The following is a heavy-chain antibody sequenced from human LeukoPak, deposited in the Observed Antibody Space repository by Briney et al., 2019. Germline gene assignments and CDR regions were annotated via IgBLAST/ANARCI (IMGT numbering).Heavy chain of an antibody. D-gene: IGHD3-22*01. CDR1: EFIFDDYG. J-gene: IGHJ4*02. CDR2: IYSGGST. CDR3: ARRAGDYSHPYDY. Sequence: GGSLRLSCAASEFIFDDYGMSWVRQAPGKGLEWVSFIYSGGSTQYSDSVKGRFTISRDNSKNTLYLQMNSLRAEDTAVYYCARRAGDYSHPYDYWGQGTLVTVSS. V-gene: IGHV3-53*01.